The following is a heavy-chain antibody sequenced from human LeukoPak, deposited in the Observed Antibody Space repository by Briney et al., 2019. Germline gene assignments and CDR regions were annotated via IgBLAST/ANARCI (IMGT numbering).Heavy chain of an antibody. V-gene: IGHV3-30*01. CDR2: ISYDGSNK. J-gene: IGHJ4*02. CDR1: GFTFSSYA. Sequence: GGSLRLSCAASGFTFSSYAVHWVRQAPGKGLEWVAVISYDGSNKYYADSVKGRFTISRDNSKNTLYLQMNSLRAEDTAVYYYARADVGIVVVPAAIDYWGQGTLVTVSS. CDR3: ARADVGIVVVPAAIDY. D-gene: IGHD2-2*01.